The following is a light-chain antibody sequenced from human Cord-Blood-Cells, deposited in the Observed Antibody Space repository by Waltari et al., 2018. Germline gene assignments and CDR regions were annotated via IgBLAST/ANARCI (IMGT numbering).Light chain of an antibody. CDR3: AAWDDSLSGRV. CDR2: RNK. V-gene: IGLV1-47*01. J-gene: IGLJ3*02. Sequence: QSVLTQPPSASGTPGQRVTISCSGSSSNIGSNYVYWYQQLPGTAPKLLIYRNKRRPAGLPDRFSGSTSGTSASLDISGLRSEDEADYYCAAWDDSLSGRVFGGGTKLPVL. CDR1: SSNIGSNY.